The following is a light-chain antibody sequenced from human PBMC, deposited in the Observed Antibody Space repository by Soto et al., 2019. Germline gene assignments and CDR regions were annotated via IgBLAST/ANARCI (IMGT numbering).Light chain of an antibody. Sequence: EIVLTQSLATLSLSPWERATLSCRASQSVRTYLAWYQQKPGQAPRLLIHDVSDRATGIPARFSGSGSGTDFTRTISSLEPEDFAVYYCQQRSSWPLTFGGGTKVDI. J-gene: IGKJ4*01. V-gene: IGKV3-11*01. CDR2: DVS. CDR1: QSVRTY. CDR3: QQRSSWPLT.